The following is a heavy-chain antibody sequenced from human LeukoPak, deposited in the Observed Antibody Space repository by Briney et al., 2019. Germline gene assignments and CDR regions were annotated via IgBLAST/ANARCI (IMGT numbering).Heavy chain of an antibody. J-gene: IGHJ6*03. V-gene: IGHV4-59*01. Sequence: SETLSLTCTVSGGSISSYYWSWIRQPPGKGLEWIGYIYYSGSTNYHPSLKSRVTISVDTSKNQFSLKLSSVTAADTAVYYCAREAPGYCSGGSCSPLLYYYYYMDVWGKGTTVTVSS. CDR3: AREAPGYCSGGSCSPLLYYYYYMDV. CDR1: GGSISSYY. D-gene: IGHD2-15*01. CDR2: IYYSGST.